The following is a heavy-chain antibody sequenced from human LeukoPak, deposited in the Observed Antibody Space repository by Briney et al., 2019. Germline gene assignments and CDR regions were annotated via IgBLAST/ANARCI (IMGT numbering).Heavy chain of an antibody. CDR1: GFTLSSYN. Sequence: GKSLRLSCAASGFTLSSYNMHGVRQAPARGPEWVADVVYDGRSYYNTDAVKRRFTISRDNSKNTLYLQMNSLRPEDTAVYYCATEGRVGIVGGTSRDFEYCGQGTVVTVSS. CDR3: ATEGRVGIVGGTSRDFEY. D-gene: IGHD3-22*01. V-gene: IGHV3-30*04. J-gene: IGHJ4*02. CDR2: VVYDGRSY.